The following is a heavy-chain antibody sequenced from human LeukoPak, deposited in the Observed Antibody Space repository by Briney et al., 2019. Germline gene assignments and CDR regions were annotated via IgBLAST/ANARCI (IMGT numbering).Heavy chain of an antibody. J-gene: IGHJ2*01. Sequence: LETLSLTCTVSGGSISSYYWSWVRQPPGKGLEWIGYIYYSGSTHYNPSLKSRVTISVDTSKNQFSLKLSSVTAADTAVYYCARSLLLIRQRRDGYNHFWYFDLWGRGTLVTVSS. D-gene: IGHD5-24*01. V-gene: IGHV4-59*08. CDR3: ARSLLLIRQRRDGYNHFWYFDL. CDR2: IYYSGST. CDR1: GGSISSYY.